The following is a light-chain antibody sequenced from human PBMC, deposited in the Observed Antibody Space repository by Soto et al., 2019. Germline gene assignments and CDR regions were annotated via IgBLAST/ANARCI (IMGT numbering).Light chain of an antibody. CDR2: SND. Sequence: QTVVTQPPSASGTPGQRVTISCFGSSSNIGSNTVNWYQQLPGTAPKLLIYSNDQRPSGVPDRFSGSKSGTSASLAISGLQSEDEADYYCAAWDDSLNGPVVFGGGTKVTVL. V-gene: IGLV1-44*01. CDR1: SSNIGSNT. J-gene: IGLJ2*01. CDR3: AAWDDSLNGPVV.